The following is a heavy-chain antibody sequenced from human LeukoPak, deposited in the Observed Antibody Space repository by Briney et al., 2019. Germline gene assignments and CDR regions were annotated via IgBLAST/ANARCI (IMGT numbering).Heavy chain of an antibody. CDR3: ARDGIDDFNFVYFDL. J-gene: IGHJ4*02. V-gene: IGHV3-21*06. D-gene: IGHD5-24*01. CDR1: GYSFSTYS. Sequence: PGGSLRLSCAGSGYSFSTYSMHGVRQAPGKGLEWVATISSTSTYIYYGDSMKGRSTISRDNAKNSLFLQMSSLRVEDTAIYYCARDGIDDFNFVYFDLWGQGALVTVSS. CDR2: ISSTSTYI.